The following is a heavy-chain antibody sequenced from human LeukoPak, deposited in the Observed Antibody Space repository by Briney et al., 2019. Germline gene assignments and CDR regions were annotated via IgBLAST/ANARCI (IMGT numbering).Heavy chain of an antibody. CDR3: EKDPSRAGYYYGMDV. V-gene: IGHV3-9*01. Sequence: GGSLRLSCAASGFTFDDYAMHWVRQAPGKGLEWVSGISWNRGSIGYAASVKGRLPISSDRAKRSLYPQMNSLRAEDTVLYYCEKDPSRAGYYYGMDVWGQATTVNVSS. J-gene: IGHJ6*02. CDR1: GFTFDDYA. D-gene: IGHD3-10*01. CDR2: ISWNRGSI.